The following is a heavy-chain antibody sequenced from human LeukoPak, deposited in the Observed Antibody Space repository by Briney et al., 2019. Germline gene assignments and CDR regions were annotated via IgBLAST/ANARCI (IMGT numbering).Heavy chain of an antibody. CDR3: GGGPTWRGGPYYFDY. CDR2: MNPNSGNT. CDR1: GYTFTSYD. Sequence: ASLKVSCKASGYTFTSYDINWVRQATGQGLEWIGWMNPNSGNTGYAQKFQGRVTMTGNTSISTAYMQLRSLRSEDTAVFYCGGGPTWRGGPYYFDYWGQGTLVTVSS. J-gene: IGHJ4*02. V-gene: IGHV1-8*01. D-gene: IGHD3-10*01.